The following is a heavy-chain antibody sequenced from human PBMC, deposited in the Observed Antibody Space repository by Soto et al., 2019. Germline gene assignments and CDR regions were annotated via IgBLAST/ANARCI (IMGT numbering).Heavy chain of an antibody. CDR1: GYSFTSYW. J-gene: IGHJ5*02. V-gene: IGHV5-51*01. D-gene: IGHD3-9*01. CDR2: IYPGDSDT. Sequence: VESLKISCRGSGYSFTSYWIGWVRQMPGKGLEWRGIIYPGDSDTRYSPSFQGQVTISADKSISTAYLQWSSLKASDTDMYYCARITIFSQVDPWGQGTLLTV. CDR3: ARITIFSQVDP.